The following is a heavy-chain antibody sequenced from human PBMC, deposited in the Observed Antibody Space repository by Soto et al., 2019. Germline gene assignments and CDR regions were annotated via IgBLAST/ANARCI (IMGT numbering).Heavy chain of an antibody. D-gene: IGHD2-2*01. CDR3: ARDVLPDYCGMDV. CDR1: GGTFSSYT. J-gene: IGHJ6*02. CDR2: IIPILGIA. V-gene: IGHV1-69*08. Sequence: QVQLVQSGAEVKKPGSSVKVSCKASGGTFSSYTISWVRQAPGQGLEWMGRIIPILGIANYAQKFQGRVTITADKSTSTAYMELSSLRSEDTAVYYCARDVLPDYCGMDVWGQGTTVTVSS.